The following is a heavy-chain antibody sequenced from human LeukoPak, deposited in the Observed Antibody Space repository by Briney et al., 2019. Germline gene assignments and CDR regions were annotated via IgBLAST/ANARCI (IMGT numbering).Heavy chain of an antibody. CDR2: ISGSGGST. Sequence: PGGTLTLSCAASGFTFSSYGMSWVRQAPGKGLGWVSGISGSGGSTSYADSVKGRFNISRDKSNNTMYLQMHSLRAEDAAVYYCAREGYMVRGVIILTAYYMYVWGRGTTVTVSS. J-gene: IGHJ6*03. CDR1: GFTFSSYG. V-gene: IGHV3-23*01. CDR3: AREGYMVRGVIILTAYYMYV. D-gene: IGHD3-10*01.